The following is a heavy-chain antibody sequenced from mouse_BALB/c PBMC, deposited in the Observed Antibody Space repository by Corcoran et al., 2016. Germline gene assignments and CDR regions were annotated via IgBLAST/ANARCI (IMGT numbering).Heavy chain of an antibody. CDR3: DRIKWLRPFYWYFDV. D-gene: IGHD2-2*01. Sequence: QVTLKESGPGLLQPSQTLSLTCSFSGFSLSTSNMGVGWIRQPSGKGLEWLLHILWNDSKYYNPALKSRLTISKNTYNNQVFLKIANVDTADTATYYCDRIKWLRPFYWYFDVWCAGTTVTVSS. V-gene: IGHV8-5*01. J-gene: IGHJ1*01. CDR2: ILWNDSK. CDR1: GFSLSTSNMG.